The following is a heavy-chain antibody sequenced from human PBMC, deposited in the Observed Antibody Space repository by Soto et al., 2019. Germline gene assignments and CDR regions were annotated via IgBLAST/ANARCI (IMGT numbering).Heavy chain of an antibody. CDR1: AYTFTSDP. CDR3: VRAGYTYGAPCYGMDV. Sequence: ASVMVSCKASAYTFTSDPTHWVRQAPGQRLERIGWIDAGNGNTNYSQRFRGRVTFTTDTSASIAYMDMSSPRSEDTAVYYCVRAGYTYGAPCYGMDVWGQGTTVTDSS. J-gene: IGHJ6*02. V-gene: IGHV1-3*01. CDR2: IDAGNGNT. D-gene: IGHD5-18*01.